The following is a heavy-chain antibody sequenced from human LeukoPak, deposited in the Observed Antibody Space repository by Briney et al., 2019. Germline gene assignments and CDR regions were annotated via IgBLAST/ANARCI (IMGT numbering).Heavy chain of an antibody. D-gene: IGHD4-17*01. V-gene: IGHV3-23*01. CDR2: ISGSGGST. CDR3: AKDSYTVTTQPVVFDY. Sequence: GGSLRLSCAASGFTFSSYAMSWVRQAPGKGLEWVSAISGSGGSTYYADSVKGRFTISRDNSKNTLYLQMNSLRAEDTAVYYCAKDSYTVTTQPVVFDYWGQGTLVTVSS. J-gene: IGHJ4*02. CDR1: GFTFSSYA.